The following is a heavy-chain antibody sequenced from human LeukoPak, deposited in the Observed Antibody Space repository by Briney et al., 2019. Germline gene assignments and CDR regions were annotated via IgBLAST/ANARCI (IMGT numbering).Heavy chain of an antibody. CDR1: GFTFSSYA. Sequence: GGSLRPSCAASGFTFSSYAMHWVRQAPGKGLEWVAFIRYDGSNKYYADSVKGRFTISRDNSKNTLYLQMNSLRAEDTAVYYCARGYCSGGSCFHFDYWGQGTLVTVSS. D-gene: IGHD2-15*01. CDR3: ARGYCSGGSCFHFDY. V-gene: IGHV3-30*02. J-gene: IGHJ4*02. CDR2: IRYDGSNK.